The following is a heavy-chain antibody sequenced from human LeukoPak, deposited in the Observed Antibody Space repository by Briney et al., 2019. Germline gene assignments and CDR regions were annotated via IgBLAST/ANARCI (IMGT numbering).Heavy chain of an antibody. CDR2: FDPEDGET. V-gene: IGHV1-24*01. Sequence: ASVKVSCKVSGYTLTELSMHWARQAPGKRLEWMGGFDPEDGETIYAQKFQGRVTMTEDTSTDTAYMELSSLRSEDTAVYYCATLYDILTGLDYWGQGTLVTVSS. D-gene: IGHD3-9*01. J-gene: IGHJ4*02. CDR3: ATLYDILTGLDY. CDR1: GYTLTELS.